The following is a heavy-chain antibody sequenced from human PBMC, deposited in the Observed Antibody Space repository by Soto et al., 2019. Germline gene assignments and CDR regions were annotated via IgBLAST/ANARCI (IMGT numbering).Heavy chain of an antibody. J-gene: IGHJ5*02. D-gene: IGHD4-17*01. CDR3: ARDVRLGISPTPKYGDYGFDP. V-gene: IGHV4-31*03. CDR2: IYYSGST. CDR1: GGSISSGGYY. Sequence: QVQLQESGPGLVKPSQTLSLTCTVSGGSISSGGYYWSWIRQHPGKGLEWIGYIYYSGSTYYNPSLKSRVTISVATSKNQFSLTLSSVTAADTAVYYCARDVRLGISPTPKYGDYGFDPWGQGTLVTVSS.